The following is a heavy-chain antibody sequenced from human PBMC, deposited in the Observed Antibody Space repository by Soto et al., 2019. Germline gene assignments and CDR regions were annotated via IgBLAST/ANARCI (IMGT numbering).Heavy chain of an antibody. D-gene: IGHD6-19*01. V-gene: IGHV3-30*18. CDR3: AKGGRQWLVTSDFNY. J-gene: IGHJ4*02. CDR2: VSHDGRNT. Sequence: VQLVESGGGVVQPGRSLRISCAASGFTFSDYAMNWVRQAPGKGLEWVAIVSHDGRNTHYADSVKARFTISRDSSKNTVSLEMTSLRAEDTAVYYCAKGGRQWLVTSDFNYWGQGALVTVSS. CDR1: GFTFSDYA.